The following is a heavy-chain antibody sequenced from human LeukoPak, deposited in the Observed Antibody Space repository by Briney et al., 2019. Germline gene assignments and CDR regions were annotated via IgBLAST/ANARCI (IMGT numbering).Heavy chain of an antibody. J-gene: IGHJ5*02. CDR1: GGSFSGYY. CDR3: ATTQKYSSSWYDGP. D-gene: IGHD6-13*01. Sequence: MTSETLSLTCAVYGGSFSGYYWSWIRQPPGKGLEWIGEINHSGSTNYNPSLKSRVTISVDTSKNQFSLKLSSVTAADTAVYYCATTQKYSSSWYDGPWGQGTLVTVSS. V-gene: IGHV4-34*01. CDR2: INHSGST.